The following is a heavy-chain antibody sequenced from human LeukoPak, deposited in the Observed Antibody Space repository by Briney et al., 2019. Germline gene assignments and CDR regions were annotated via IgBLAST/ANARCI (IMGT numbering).Heavy chain of an antibody. CDR1: GFIFRDYW. J-gene: IGHJ4*02. CDR3: AASRWSRALDF. Sequence: GGSLRLSCAASGFIFRDYWMIWVRQAPGKGLRWVSRIDRDGVPTTYAAYVKGRFTVFRNNDRNTLYLQMNNLRDDDSAVYYCAASRWSRALDFWGKGSLVTVSS. CDR2: IDRDGVPT. D-gene: IGHD6-19*01. V-gene: IGHV3-74*01.